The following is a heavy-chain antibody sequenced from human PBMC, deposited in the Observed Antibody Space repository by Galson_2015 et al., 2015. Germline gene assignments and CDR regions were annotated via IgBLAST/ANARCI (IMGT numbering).Heavy chain of an antibody. CDR2: ISGYNGGT. CDR3: ARDPGKTSCWSWFDS. CDR1: GYTFTNHG. D-gene: IGHD1/OR15-1a*01. Sequence: SAKVSCTDSGYTFTNHGISWVRQAPGQGLEWLGYISGYNGGTTYPQKFQGRVTMTTDTSTTTSYMEVRGLGSDDTAVYYCARDPGKTSCWSWFDSWGQGTLVTVSS. J-gene: IGHJ5*01. V-gene: IGHV1-18*04.